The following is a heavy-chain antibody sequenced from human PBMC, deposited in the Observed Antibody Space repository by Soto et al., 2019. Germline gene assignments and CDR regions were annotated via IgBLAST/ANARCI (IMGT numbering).Heavy chain of an antibody. D-gene: IGHD2-15*01. CDR1: GGSFSGYY. V-gene: IGHV4-34*01. CDR3: ASDPLAASRY. Sequence: KASETLSLTCAVYGGSFSGYYWSWIRQPPGKGLEWIGEINHSGSTNYNPSLKSRVTISVDTSKNQFSLKLSSVTAADTAVYYCASDPLAASRYWGQGTLVTVSS. CDR2: INHSGST. J-gene: IGHJ4*02.